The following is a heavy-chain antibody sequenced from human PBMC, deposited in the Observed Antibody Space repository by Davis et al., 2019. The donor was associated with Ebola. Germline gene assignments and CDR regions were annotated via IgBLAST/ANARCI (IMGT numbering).Heavy chain of an antibody. CDR2: IRSKAYGGTT. Sequence: GESLKISCTASGFTFGDYAMSWFRQAPGKGLEWVGFIRSKAYGGTTEYAASVKGRFTISRHDSKSIAYRQMNSLKTEDTAVYYCTRGSLEWSNDAFDIWGQGTMVTVSS. CDR3: TRGSLEWSNDAFDI. D-gene: IGHD3-3*01. CDR1: GFTFGDYA. V-gene: IGHV3-49*03. J-gene: IGHJ3*02.